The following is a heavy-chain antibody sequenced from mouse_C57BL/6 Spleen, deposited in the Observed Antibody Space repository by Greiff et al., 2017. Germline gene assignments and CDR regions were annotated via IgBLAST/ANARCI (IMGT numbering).Heavy chain of an antibody. D-gene: IGHD2-3*01. V-gene: IGHV1-50*01. CDR2: IDPSDSYT. CDR1: GYTFTSYW. J-gene: IGHJ1*03. CDR3: ARGYDGYGWFDV. Sequence: QVQLQQPGAELVKPGASVKLSCKASGYTFTSYWMQWVKQRPGQGLEWIGEIDPSDSYTNYNQKFKGKATLTVDTSSSTAYMQLSSLTSADSAVYYCARGYDGYGWFDVWGTGTTVTVSS.